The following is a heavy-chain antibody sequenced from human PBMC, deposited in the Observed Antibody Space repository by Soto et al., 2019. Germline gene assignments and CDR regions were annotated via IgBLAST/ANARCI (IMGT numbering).Heavy chain of an antibody. CDR1: GGSFSGYY. V-gene: IGHV4-34*01. J-gene: IGHJ6*02. D-gene: IGHD5-12*01. CDR3: ARPAGDGYNTPLHYYYYGMDV. CDR2: INHSGST. Sequence: SETLSLTCAVYGGSFSGYYWSWIRQPPGKGLEWIGEINHSGSTNYNPSLKSRVTISVDTSKNQFSLKLSSVTAADTAAYYCARPAGDGYNTPLHYYYYGMDVWGQGTTVTVSS.